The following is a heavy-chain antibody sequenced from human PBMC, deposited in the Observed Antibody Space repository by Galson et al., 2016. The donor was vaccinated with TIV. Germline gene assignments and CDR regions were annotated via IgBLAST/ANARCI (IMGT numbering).Heavy chain of an antibody. CDR2: IDSDGRT. D-gene: IGHD2-21*01. J-gene: IGHJ6*02. CDR3: ARDRRHCGNECFLRYYYGMDA. Sequence: SLRLSCAASGLSVSDNYMTWVRQAPGKGLEWVALIDSDGRTVHADSVRGRFTVSRDNSKNMVYLQMDSLRPEDTAVYFCARDRRHCGNECFLRYYYGMDAWGQGTTVTVSS. V-gene: IGHV3-66*02. CDR1: GLSVSDNY.